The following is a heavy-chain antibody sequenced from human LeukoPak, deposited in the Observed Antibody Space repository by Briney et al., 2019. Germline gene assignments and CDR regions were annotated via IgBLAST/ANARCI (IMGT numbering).Heavy chain of an antibody. CDR1: GFTFSSYA. D-gene: IGHD2-2*02. J-gene: IGHJ4*02. Sequence: GGSLRLSCAVSGFTFSSYAMSWVRQAPGKGLEWVSAISGSGGSTYYADSVKGRFTISRDNSKNTLYLQMDSLRAEDTAVYYCAKSVRGGYCSSTSCYTDDYWGQGTLVTVSS. CDR2: ISGSGGST. V-gene: IGHV3-23*01. CDR3: AKSVRGGYCSSTSCYTDDY.